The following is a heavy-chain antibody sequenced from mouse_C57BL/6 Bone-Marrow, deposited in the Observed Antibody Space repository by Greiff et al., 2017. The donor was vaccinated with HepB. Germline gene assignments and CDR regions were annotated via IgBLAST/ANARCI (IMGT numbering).Heavy chain of an antibody. CDR1: GYTFTDYN. CDR3: ARWLLLRRYYFDY. CDR2: INPNNGGT. Sequence: VQLKESGPELVKPGASVKMSCKASGYTFTDYNMHWVKQSHGKSLEWIGYINPNNGGTSYNQKFKGKATLTVNKSSSTAYMELRSLTSEDSAVYYCARWLLLRRYYFDYWGQGTTLTVSS. D-gene: IGHD2-3*01. J-gene: IGHJ2*01. V-gene: IGHV1-22*01.